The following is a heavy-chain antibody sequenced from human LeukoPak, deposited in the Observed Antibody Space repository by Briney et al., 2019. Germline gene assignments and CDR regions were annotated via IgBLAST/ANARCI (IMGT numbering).Heavy chain of an antibody. J-gene: IGHJ4*02. D-gene: IGHD6-19*01. CDR2: INAGNGNT. Sequence: ASVKVSCKASGYTFTSYAMHWVRQAPGQRLEWMGWINAGNGNTKYSQKFQGRVTITRDTSASTAYMELSSLRSEDTAVYYCARSGQWHNTGYYFDYWGQGTLVTGSS. CDR3: ARSGQWHNTGYYFDY. CDR1: GYTFTSYA. V-gene: IGHV1-3*01.